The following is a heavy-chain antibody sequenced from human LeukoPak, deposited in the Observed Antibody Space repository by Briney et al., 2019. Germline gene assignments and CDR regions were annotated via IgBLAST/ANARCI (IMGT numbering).Heavy chain of an antibody. CDR2: ISGDGGST. D-gene: IGHD3-22*01. J-gene: IGHJ4*02. CDR1: GFTFDDYA. CDR3: AKDMGSSGYYVDY. V-gene: IGHV3-43*02. Sequence: PGGSLRLSCAASGFTFDDYAMHWVRQAPGKGLEWDSLISGDGGSTYDADSVKGRFTISRDNSKNSLYLQMKSLRTEDTALYYCAKDMGSSGYYVDYWGQGTLVTVSS.